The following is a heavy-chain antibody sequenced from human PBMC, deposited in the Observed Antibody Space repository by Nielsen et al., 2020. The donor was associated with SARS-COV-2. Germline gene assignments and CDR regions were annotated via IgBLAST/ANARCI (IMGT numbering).Heavy chain of an antibody. CDR2: INHSGST. V-gene: IGHV4-34*01. CDR1: GGSISSYY. CDR3: ARGKWEQLGFDY. D-gene: IGHD1-26*01. J-gene: IGHJ4*02. Sequence: SETLSLTCTVSGGSISSYYWSWIRQPPGKGLEWIGEINHSGSTNYNPSLKSRVTISVDTSKNQFSLKLSSVTAADTAVYYCARGKWEQLGFDYWGQGTLVTVSS.